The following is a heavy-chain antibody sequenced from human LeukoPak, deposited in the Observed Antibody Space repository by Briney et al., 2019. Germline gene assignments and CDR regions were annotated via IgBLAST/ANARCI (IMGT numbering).Heavy chain of an antibody. CDR2: IYYSGST. D-gene: IGHD3-16*02. CDR1: GGSISSSSYY. CDR3: ARYYDYVWGSYRPFDY. J-gene: IGHJ4*02. V-gene: IGHV4-39*01. Sequence: SETLSLTCTVSGGSISSSSYYWGWIRQPPGKGLEWIGSIYYSGSTYYNLSLKSRVTISVDTSKNQFSLKLSSVTAADTAVYYCARYYDYVWGSYRPFDYWGQGTLVTVSS.